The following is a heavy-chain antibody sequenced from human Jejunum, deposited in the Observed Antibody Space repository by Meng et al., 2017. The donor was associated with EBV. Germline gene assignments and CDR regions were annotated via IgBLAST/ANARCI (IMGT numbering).Heavy chain of an antibody. V-gene: IGHV4-61*01. CDR2: IYNSGST. J-gene: IGHJ4*02. CDR3: ARNWNF. Sequence: VQLQESGPGLGKPSETLSLTCTVSGGSVSSGTYYWTWIRQPPGKGLEWIGYIYNSGSTNYNPSLKSRVTISLDTSKNQFSLKLSSVTAADTAMYYCARNWNFWGQGTLVTVSS. D-gene: IGHD1-1*01. CDR1: GGSVSSGTYY.